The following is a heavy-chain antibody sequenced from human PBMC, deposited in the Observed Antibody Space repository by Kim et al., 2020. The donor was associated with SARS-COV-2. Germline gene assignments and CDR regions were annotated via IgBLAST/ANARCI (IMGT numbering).Heavy chain of an antibody. CDR2: SDGSST. CDR3: VREPSN. J-gene: IGHJ4*02. V-gene: IGHV3-11*01. Sequence: SDGSSTDYADSVHGRFTISRDSAKRSVSLQMNSLTPEDTAVYYCVREPSNWGQGTLVTVSS.